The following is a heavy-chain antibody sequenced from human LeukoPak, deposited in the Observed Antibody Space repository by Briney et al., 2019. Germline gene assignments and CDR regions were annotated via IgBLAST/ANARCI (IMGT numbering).Heavy chain of an antibody. D-gene: IGHD6-13*01. V-gene: IGHV1-2*02. CDR2: INPNSGAT. CDR1: GYTFGGFY. J-gene: IGHJ6*02. CDR3: ARPQVWYGVKGGMDV. Sequence: ASVKVCCKASGYTFGGFYMHWVRQAPGQGLEWMGWINPNSGATNYAQKFQGRVTMTGDPSINTVYVELSRLRSDDTAVYYCARPQVWYGVKGGMDVWGQGTTVTVSS.